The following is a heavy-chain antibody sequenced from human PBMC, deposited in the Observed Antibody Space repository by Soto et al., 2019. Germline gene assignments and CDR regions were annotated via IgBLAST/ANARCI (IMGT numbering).Heavy chain of an antibody. J-gene: IGHJ2*01. CDR1: GGTFSSHT. Sequence: QDQLVQSGAEVKKPGSSVKVSCKASGGTFSSHTFSWVRQAPGQGLEWMGRIIPALGTATYAQKFQGRGTITADESATTVYMEMNSFRSEDTAVYYCARPAFGDYWYFDLWGRGPLVTVSS. CDR2: IIPALGTA. CDR3: ARPAFGDYWYFDL. V-gene: IGHV1-69*08. D-gene: IGHD4-17*01.